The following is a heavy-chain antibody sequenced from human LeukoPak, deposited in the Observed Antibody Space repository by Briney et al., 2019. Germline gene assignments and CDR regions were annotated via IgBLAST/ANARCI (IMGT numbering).Heavy chain of an antibody. J-gene: IGHJ4*02. CDR3: AHEGYCSSTSCPESATGLFDY. Sequence: SGPTLVNPTQTLTLTFTFSGFSLSTSGVGVGGIRQPPGKALECLALMYWDDDKRYSPSLKSRLTITKDTSKNQVVLTMTNMDPVDTATYYCAHEGYCSSTSCPESATGLFDYWGQGTLVTVSS. CDR2: MYWDDDK. CDR1: GFSLSTSGVG. D-gene: IGHD2-2*01. V-gene: IGHV2-5*02.